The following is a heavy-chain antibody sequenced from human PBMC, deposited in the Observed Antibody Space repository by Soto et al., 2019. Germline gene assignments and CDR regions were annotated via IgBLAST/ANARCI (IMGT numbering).Heavy chain of an antibody. Sequence: SVKVSCKASGCTFSSYAISWVRQAPGQGLEWMGGIIPIFGTANYAQKFQGRVTITADESTSTAYMELSSLRSEDTAVYYCASLLNYYDSSGYPIPPDAFDIWGQGTMVTVSS. D-gene: IGHD3-22*01. V-gene: IGHV1-69*13. CDR3: ASLLNYYDSSGYPIPPDAFDI. CDR1: GCTFSSYA. J-gene: IGHJ3*02. CDR2: IIPIFGTA.